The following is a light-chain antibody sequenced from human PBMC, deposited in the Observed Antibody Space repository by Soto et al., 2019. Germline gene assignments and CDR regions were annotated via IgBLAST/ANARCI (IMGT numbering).Light chain of an antibody. CDR2: GAS. V-gene: IGKV3-15*01. CDR1: QTVSTN. CDR3: QQYYSRPPYP. J-gene: IGKJ2*01. Sequence: EIVMTQSPATLAASPGERVTLSCRASQTVSTNLAWYQQKRGQAPRLLIYGASTRATDFPARFSGSGSGTEFPLTIGGLPFEDFGVYSCQQYYSRPPYPFGQGTKLEIK.